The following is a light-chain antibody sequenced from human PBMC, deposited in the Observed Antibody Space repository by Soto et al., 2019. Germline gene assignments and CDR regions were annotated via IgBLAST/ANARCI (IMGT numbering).Light chain of an antibody. Sequence: EIVLTQSPATLSSSPGERATLSCRASQTVSSKLAWYQHKPGQTPRLLIYETSNRATGIPARFSGSGSGTDFTLTISSLETEDFAVYYCHQRKSWPRTFGQGTKVEIK. V-gene: IGKV3-11*01. J-gene: IGKJ1*01. CDR3: HQRKSWPRT. CDR1: QTVSSK. CDR2: ETS.